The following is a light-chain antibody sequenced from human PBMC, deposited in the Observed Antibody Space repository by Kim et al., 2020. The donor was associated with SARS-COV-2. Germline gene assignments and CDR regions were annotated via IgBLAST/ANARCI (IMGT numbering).Light chain of an antibody. J-gene: IGLJ2*01. Sequence: GQKGTIAFSGSSSKGRKNFVSWYQQRPGTAPKLLIYDDNKRPSGMPDRFSGAKSGTSATLGITGLQTGDEADYYCGTWDSNLSSVVFGGGTQLTVL. CDR1: SSKGRKNF. CDR2: DDN. V-gene: IGLV1-51*01. CDR3: GTWDSNLSSVV.